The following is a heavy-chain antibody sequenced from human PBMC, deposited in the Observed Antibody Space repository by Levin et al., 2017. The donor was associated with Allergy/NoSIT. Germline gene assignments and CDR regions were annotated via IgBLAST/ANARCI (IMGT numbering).Heavy chain of an antibody. CDR3: AKDRSPYYYGSGSLFDY. CDR1: GFTFSSYG. V-gene: IGHV3-30*18. Sequence: GESLKISCAASGFTFSSYGMHWVRQAPGKGLEWVAVISYDGSNKYYADSVKGRFTISRDNSKNTLYLQMNSLRAEDTAVYYCAKDRSPYYYGSGSLFDYWGQGTLVTVSS. CDR2: ISYDGSNK. D-gene: IGHD3-10*01. J-gene: IGHJ4*02.